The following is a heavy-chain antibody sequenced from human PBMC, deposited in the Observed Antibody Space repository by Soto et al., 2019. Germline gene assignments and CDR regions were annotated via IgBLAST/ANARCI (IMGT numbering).Heavy chain of an antibody. V-gene: IGHV3-48*02. CDR2: ISSKSSTI. Sequence: EVQLVESGGALVQPGGSLRLSCEASGFIFNDYSMNWVRQAPGKGLEWISYISSKSSTILHAESVKGRFTTSRDNAKNSLYLQMNRLRDEDTGVYYCARDRVPGSGLPAYWGQGTLVAVSS. CDR3: ARDRVPGSGLPAY. J-gene: IGHJ4*02. D-gene: IGHD6-19*01. CDR1: GFIFNDYS.